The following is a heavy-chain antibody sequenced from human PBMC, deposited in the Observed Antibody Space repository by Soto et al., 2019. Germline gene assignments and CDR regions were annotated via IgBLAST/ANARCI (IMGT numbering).Heavy chain of an antibody. CDR2: FDPEDGET. CDR3: ARSYVGRYYFDY. Sequence: ASVKVSCKVSGYTLTELSMHWVRQAPGKGLEWMGGFDPEDGETIYAQKFQGRATMTEDTSTDTAYMELSSLRSEDTAVYYCARSYVGRYYFDYWGQGTLVTVSS. V-gene: IGHV1-24*01. CDR1: GYTLTELS. D-gene: IGHD3-16*01. J-gene: IGHJ4*02.